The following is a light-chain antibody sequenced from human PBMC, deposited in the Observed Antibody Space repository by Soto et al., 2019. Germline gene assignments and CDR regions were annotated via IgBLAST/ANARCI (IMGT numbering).Light chain of an antibody. CDR3: VTWDDNLSCVL. J-gene: IGLJ2*01. V-gene: IGLV1-47*01. CDR1: SSNFASNS. Sequence: QSVLTQPPSASGTPGQRVTISCSGSSSNFASNSVYWYQQVPGTAPKLLIYKSNQRPSGVADRFSGSKSGTSASLAISGLRSEDEADYYCVTWDDNLSCVLFGGGTQLTV. CDR2: KSN.